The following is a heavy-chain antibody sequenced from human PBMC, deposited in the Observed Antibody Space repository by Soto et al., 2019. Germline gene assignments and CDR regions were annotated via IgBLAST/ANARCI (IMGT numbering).Heavy chain of an antibody. D-gene: IGHD3-16*01. J-gene: IGHJ6*03. CDR1: AFTSEKLA. CDR2: VTGSGTGT. V-gene: IGHV3-23*01. Sequence: EVLLLESGGGLVQPGGSLRLSCEVSAFTSEKLAMTWVRQAPGEGLEWVSSVTGSGTGTYYAESVKGRFTISRDNAKNTLFLQMNSLRAEDTAVYYCAKGTAYAQYYYMDVWGKGTTVTVSS. CDR3: AKGTAYAQYYYMDV.